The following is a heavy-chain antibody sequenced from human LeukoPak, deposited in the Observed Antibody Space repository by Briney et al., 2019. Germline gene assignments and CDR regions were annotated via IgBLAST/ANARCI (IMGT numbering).Heavy chain of an antibody. Sequence: PGRSLRLSCAASGFTFSSYAMHWVRQAPGKGLEWVAVISYDGSNEYYADSVKGRFTISRDNSKNTLYLQMNSLRAEDTAVYYCARGDYYGSGTYYYYGMDVWGQGTTVTVSS. D-gene: IGHD3-10*01. CDR2: ISYDGSNE. V-gene: IGHV3-30-3*01. J-gene: IGHJ6*02. CDR3: ARGDYYGSGTYYYYGMDV. CDR1: GFTFSSYA.